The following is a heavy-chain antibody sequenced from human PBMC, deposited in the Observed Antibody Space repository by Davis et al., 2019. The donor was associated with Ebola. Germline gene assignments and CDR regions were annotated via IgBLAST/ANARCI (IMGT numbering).Heavy chain of an antibody. D-gene: IGHD3-10*01. Sequence: GESLKISCKGSGYSFTSYWIGWVRQMLGKGLEWMGIIYPGDSDTRYSPSFQGQVTISADKSISTAYLQWSSLKASDTAMYYCARRGGSGSYYSYYGMDVWGQGTTVTVSS. CDR1: GYSFTSYW. CDR2: IYPGDSDT. V-gene: IGHV5-51*01. CDR3: ARRGGSGSYYSYYGMDV. J-gene: IGHJ6*02.